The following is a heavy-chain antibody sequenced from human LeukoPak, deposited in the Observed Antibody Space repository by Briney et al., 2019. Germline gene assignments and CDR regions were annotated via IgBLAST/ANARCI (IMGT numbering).Heavy chain of an antibody. Sequence: GASVKVSCKASGYTFTGYYMHWVRQAPGQGLEWMGWINPNSGGTNYAQKFQGRVTMTRDTSISTAYMELSRLRSDDTAVYYCAREGQYQLPQRGPTPYPRYYYYYYMDVWGKGTTVTVSS. V-gene: IGHV1-2*02. J-gene: IGHJ6*03. CDR1: GYTFTGYY. D-gene: IGHD2-2*01. CDR3: AREGQYQLPQRGPTPYPRYYYYYYMDV. CDR2: INPNSGGT.